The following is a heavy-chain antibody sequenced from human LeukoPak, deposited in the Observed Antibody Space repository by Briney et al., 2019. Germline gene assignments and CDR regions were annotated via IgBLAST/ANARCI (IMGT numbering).Heavy chain of an antibody. CDR1: GFTFSDYY. CDR3: ARGPRTTVTTLDY. V-gene: IGHV3-11*04. Sequence: GGSLRLSCAASGFTFSDYYMSWIRQAPGKGLEWVSYISSGGTTIYYADSVKGRFTISRDNSKNTLYLQMNSLRAEDTAVYYCARGPRTTVTTLDYWGQGTLVTVSS. CDR2: ISSGGTTI. J-gene: IGHJ4*02. D-gene: IGHD4-11*01.